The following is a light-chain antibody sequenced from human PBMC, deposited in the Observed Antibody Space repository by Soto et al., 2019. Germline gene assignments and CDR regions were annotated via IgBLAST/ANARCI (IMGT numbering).Light chain of an antibody. V-gene: IGKV3-15*01. CDR2: AAS. CDR3: QQYENWPWT. Sequence: EIVMTQSPATLSVSPGERATLSCRASQSVSSNLAWYQHKPGQAPRLLIYAASTRSTGVPARFSGSGSGTEFTLTISNLQSEDVATYYCQQYENWPWTFGQGTKVDI. CDR1: QSVSSN. J-gene: IGKJ1*01.